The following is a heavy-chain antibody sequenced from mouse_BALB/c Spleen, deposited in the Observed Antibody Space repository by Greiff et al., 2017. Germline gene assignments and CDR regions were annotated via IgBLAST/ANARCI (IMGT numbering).Heavy chain of an antibody. D-gene: IGHD2-2*01. CDR2: ISYSGST. CDR1: GYSITSDYA. V-gene: IGHV3-2*02. Sequence: EVKLMESGPGLVKPSQSLSLTCTVTGYSITSDYAWNWIRQFPGNKLEWMGYISYSGSTSYNPSLKSRISITRDTSKNQFFLQLNSVTTEDTATYYCARGDDGYDDGAWFAYWGQGTLVTVSA. CDR3: ARGDDGYDDGAWFAY. J-gene: IGHJ3*01.